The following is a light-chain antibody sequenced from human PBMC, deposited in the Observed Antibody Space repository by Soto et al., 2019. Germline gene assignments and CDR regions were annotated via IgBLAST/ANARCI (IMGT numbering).Light chain of an antibody. CDR1: QDISNY. J-gene: IGKJ2*01. Sequence: DIQMTQSPSSLSASVGGRVTITCQASQDISNYLNWYQQKPGKAPKLLIYDASNLETGVPSRFSGSGSGTDFTFNISSLQPEDIATYYCQQYDNLPPYTFGQGTKLEIK. CDR3: QQYDNLPPYT. CDR2: DAS. V-gene: IGKV1-33*01.